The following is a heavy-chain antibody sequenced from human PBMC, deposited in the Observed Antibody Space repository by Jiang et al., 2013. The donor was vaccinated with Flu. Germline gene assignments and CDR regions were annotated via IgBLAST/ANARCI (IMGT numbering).Heavy chain of an antibody. CDR3: AKDHTIFGVVTLDY. CDR1: GFTFSSYA. D-gene: IGHD3-3*01. Sequence: RLSCAASGFTFSSYAMSWVRQAPGKGLEWVSAISGSGGSTYYADSVKGRFTISRDNSKNTLYLQMNSLRAEDTAVYYCAKDHTIFGVVTLDYWGQGTLVTVSS. CDR2: ISGSGGST. V-gene: IGHV3-23*01. J-gene: IGHJ4*02.